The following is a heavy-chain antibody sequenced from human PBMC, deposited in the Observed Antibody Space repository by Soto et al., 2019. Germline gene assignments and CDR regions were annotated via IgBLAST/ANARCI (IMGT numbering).Heavy chain of an antibody. V-gene: IGHV1-8*01. CDR2: MNPNSGNT. D-gene: IGHD2-15*01. CDR3: AREKYGGYFDY. J-gene: IGHJ4*02. CDR1: GYTFTRYY. Sequence: ASVKVSCKASGYTFTRYYMHWVRQAPGQGLEWMGWMNPNSGNTGYAQKFQGRVTMTRNTSISTAYMELSSLRSEDTAVYYCAREKYGGYFDYWGQGTLVTVSS.